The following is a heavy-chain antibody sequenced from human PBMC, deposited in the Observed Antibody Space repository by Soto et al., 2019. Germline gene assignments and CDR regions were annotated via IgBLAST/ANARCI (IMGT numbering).Heavy chain of an antibody. Sequence: EVQLVESGGDLVQPGGSLRLSCAVSGVPFSERYMDWVRQAPGKGLEWVGRSKTRIYSYIKEYAASVKGRFTISRDISKNSFYLEMSRLKTEDTAVYYCATGLGMPGNGYWGQGTLVTVSS. CDR3: ATGLGMPGNGY. CDR2: SKTRIYSYIK. D-gene: IGHD2-8*01. CDR1: GVPFSERY. J-gene: IGHJ1*01. V-gene: IGHV3-72*01.